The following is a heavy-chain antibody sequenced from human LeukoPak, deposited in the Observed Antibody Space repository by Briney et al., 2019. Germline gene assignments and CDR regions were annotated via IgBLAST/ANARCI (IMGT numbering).Heavy chain of an antibody. Sequence: SETLSLTCTVSGGSISSYYWSWIRQPAGKGLEWIGRIYTSGSTNYNPSLKSRVTMSVDTSKNQFSLKLSSVTAADTAVYYCARVEGIAAIGQGYYYYYMDVWGKGTTVTVSS. CDR1: GGSISSYY. V-gene: IGHV4-4*07. CDR2: IYTSGST. D-gene: IGHD6-13*01. CDR3: ARVEGIAAIGQGYYYYYMDV. J-gene: IGHJ6*03.